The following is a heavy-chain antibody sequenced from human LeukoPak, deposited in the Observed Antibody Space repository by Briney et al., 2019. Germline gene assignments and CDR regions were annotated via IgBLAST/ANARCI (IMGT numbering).Heavy chain of an antibody. CDR2: INHSGST. CDR3: ARVFSYPLRAPFDP. Sequence: SETLSLTCAVYGGSFSGYYWSWIRQPPGKGLEWFGEINHSGSTNYNPSLKSRVTISVDTSKNQFSLKLSSVTAADTAVYYCARVFSYPLRAPFDPWGQGTLVTVSS. CDR1: GGSFSGYY. J-gene: IGHJ5*02. D-gene: IGHD3-3*01. V-gene: IGHV4-34*01.